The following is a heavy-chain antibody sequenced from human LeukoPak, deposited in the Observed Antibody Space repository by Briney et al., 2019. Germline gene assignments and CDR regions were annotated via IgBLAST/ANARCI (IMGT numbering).Heavy chain of an antibody. CDR1: GFTFGDYA. V-gene: IGHV3-49*03. J-gene: IGHJ4*02. D-gene: IGHD3-22*01. CDR3: TRVYYYDSSGYHRPFDY. Sequence: GGSLRLSCTASGFTFGDYAMSWFRQAPGKGLEWVGFIRSKAYGGTTEYAASVKGRFTISRDDSKSIAYLQMNSRKTEDTAVYYCTRVYYYDSSGYHRPFDYWGQGTLVTVSS. CDR2: IRSKAYGGTT.